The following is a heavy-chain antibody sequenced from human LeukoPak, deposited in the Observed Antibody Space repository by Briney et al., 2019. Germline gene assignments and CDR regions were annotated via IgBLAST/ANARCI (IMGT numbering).Heavy chain of an antibody. Sequence: GGSLRLSCAASGFTFDDYAMPWVRQAPGKGLEWVSGITWNSGSIGYADSVKGRFTISRDNAKNSLYLQMNSLRAEDTALYYCAKDIQMDIVASHFDYWGQGTLVTVSA. CDR2: ITWNSGSI. CDR1: GFTFDDYA. V-gene: IGHV3-9*01. J-gene: IGHJ4*02. D-gene: IGHD5-12*01. CDR3: AKDIQMDIVASHFDY.